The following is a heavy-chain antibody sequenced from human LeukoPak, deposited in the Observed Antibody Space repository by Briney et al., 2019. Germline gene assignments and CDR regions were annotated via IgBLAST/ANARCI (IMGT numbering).Heavy chain of an antibody. D-gene: IGHD3-9*01. V-gene: IGHV3-66*01. CDR3: VRDRLRYFDWLPSAFDI. CDR2: IYSGGST. J-gene: IGHJ3*02. CDR1: GFTVSSNY. Sequence: GGSLRLSCAASGFTVSSNYMSWVRQAPGKGLEWVSVIYSGGSTYYADSVKGRFTISRDNSKNTLYLQMNSLRAEDTAVYYCVRDRLRYFDWLPSAFDIWGQGTMVTVSS.